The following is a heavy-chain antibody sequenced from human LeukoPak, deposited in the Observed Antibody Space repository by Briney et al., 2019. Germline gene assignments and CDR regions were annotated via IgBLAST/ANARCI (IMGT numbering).Heavy chain of an antibody. Sequence: GESLKISCAASGFTFSSYGMHWVRQAPGKGLEWVAFIRYDGSNKYYADSVKGRFTISRDNSKNTLYLQMNGLRAEDTAVYYCAKERLGNMNYYYYDMDVWGQGTTVTVSS. CDR3: AKERLGNMNYYYYDMDV. V-gene: IGHV3-30*02. CDR1: GFTFSSYG. CDR2: IRYDGSNK. J-gene: IGHJ6*02. D-gene: IGHD7-27*01.